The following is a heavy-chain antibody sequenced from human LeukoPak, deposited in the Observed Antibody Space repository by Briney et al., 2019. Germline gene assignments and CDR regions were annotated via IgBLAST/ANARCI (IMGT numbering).Heavy chain of an antibody. CDR3: VKALRSSSGISGDLGY. V-gene: IGHV3-64D*09. D-gene: IGHD6-6*01. CDR1: GFTFSSYA. Sequence: GGSLRLSCSASGFTFSSYAMHWVRQAPGKGLEYVSTVSSNGGSTYYADSVKGRFTISRDNSKNTLCLQMSSLRAEDTAVYYCVKALRSSSGISGDLGYWGQGTLVTVSS. CDR2: VSSNGGST. J-gene: IGHJ4*02.